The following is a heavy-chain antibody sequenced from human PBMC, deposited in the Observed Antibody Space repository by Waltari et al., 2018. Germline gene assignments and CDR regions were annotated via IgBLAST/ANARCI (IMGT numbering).Heavy chain of an antibody. J-gene: IGHJ4*02. CDR3: AHRPRHGGYDFSDMITFGGVTINTYYFDY. D-gene: IGHD3-16*01. CDR1: GFSLSTSGVG. Sequence: QITLKESGPTLVKPTQTLTLTCTFSGFSLSTSGVGVGWIRQPPGKALEWLALIYWNDDKRYSPSLKSRLTITKDTSKNQVVLTMTNMDPVDTATYYCAHRPRHGGYDFSDMITFGGVTINTYYFDYWGQGTLVTVSS. CDR2: IYWNDDK. V-gene: IGHV2-5*01.